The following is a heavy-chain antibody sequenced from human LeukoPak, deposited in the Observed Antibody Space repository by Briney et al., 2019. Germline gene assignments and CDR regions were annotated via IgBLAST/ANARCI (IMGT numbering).Heavy chain of an antibody. CDR1: GGSISSYY. CDR2: IYYSGST. CDR3: ARVPGVAVTPGWYYYGMDV. J-gene: IGHJ6*02. V-gene: IGHV4-59*01. D-gene: IGHD4-17*01. Sequence: NTSETLSLTCTVSGGSISSYYWSWIRQPPGKGLEWIGYIYYSGSTNYNPSLKSRVTISVDTSKNQFSLKLSSVTAADTAVYYCARVPGVAVTPGWYYYGMDVWGQGTSVTVSS.